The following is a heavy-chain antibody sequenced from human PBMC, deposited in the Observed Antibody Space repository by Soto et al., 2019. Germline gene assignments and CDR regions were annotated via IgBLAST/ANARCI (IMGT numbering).Heavy chain of an antibody. J-gene: IGHJ4*02. Sequence: GGSLRLSCAASGYTFSSQWMYWIRQVPGKGLVWVSRISADGSSTRYADFVQGRFTISRDNAENTLYLQMNSLRAEDTAVYYCVRGAPFDYWGQGTLVTV. V-gene: IGHV3-74*01. CDR2: ISADGSST. CDR3: VRGAPFDY. CDR1: GYTFSSQW.